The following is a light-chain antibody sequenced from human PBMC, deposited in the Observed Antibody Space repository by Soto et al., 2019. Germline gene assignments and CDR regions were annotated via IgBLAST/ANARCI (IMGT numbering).Light chain of an antibody. V-gene: IGLV4-69*01. CDR3: QTWGTGAHVV. CDR2: INTDGSH. Sequence: QAVLTQSPSASAYLGASVRLTCTLSSGHSAYAIAWHQQQPQKGPRFLMKINTDGSHTKGDGIPDRFSGSRSWAERYLTISGLQSEDEADYFCQTWGTGAHVVFGGGTKVTAL. J-gene: IGLJ2*01. CDR1: SGHSAYA.